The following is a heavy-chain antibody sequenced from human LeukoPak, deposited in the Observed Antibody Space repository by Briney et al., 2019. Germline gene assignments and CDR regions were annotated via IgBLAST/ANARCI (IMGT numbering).Heavy chain of an antibody. Sequence: GGSLRLSCAASGFTFSNAWMSWVRQAPGRGLEWVGRIKSETDGGTTDYAAPVKGRFTISRDDSKNTLYLQMNSLKTEDTAVYYCTTDEAYYDSRYFDYWGQGTLVTVSS. CDR3: TTDEAYYDSRYFDY. V-gene: IGHV3-15*01. CDR2: IKSETDGGTT. J-gene: IGHJ4*02. CDR1: GFTFSNAW. D-gene: IGHD3-22*01.